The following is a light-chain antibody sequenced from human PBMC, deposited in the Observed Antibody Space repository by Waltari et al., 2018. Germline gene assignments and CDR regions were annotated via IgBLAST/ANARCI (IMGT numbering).Light chain of an antibody. CDR3: QHHVRLPAT. V-gene: IGKV3-20*01. J-gene: IGKJ1*01. Sequence: IVLTQSPGTLSLSPGGRATLSCRASQNIGNYLAWYQQKPGQAPRLLIYGASSRAAGIPDRFSGRWSRADFSLTISRLEPEEFAVYYCQHHVRLPATFGQGTKV. CDR1: QNIGNY. CDR2: GAS.